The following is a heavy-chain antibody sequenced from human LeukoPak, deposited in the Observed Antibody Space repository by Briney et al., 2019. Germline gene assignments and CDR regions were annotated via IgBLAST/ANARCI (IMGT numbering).Heavy chain of an antibody. CDR3: ARVRYSGSLGPSRY. CDR2: IKQDGSEK. Sequence: GGSLRLSCAASGFTFSSYWMSWVRQAPGKGLEWVANIKQDGSEKYYVDSVKGRFTISGDNAKNSLYLQMNSLRAEDTAVYYCARVRYSGSLGPSRYWGQGTLVTVSS. V-gene: IGHV3-7*01. J-gene: IGHJ4*02. D-gene: IGHD1-26*01. CDR1: GFTFSSYW.